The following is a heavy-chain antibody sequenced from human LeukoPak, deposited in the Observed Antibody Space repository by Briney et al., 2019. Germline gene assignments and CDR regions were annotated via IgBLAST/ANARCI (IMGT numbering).Heavy chain of an antibody. Sequence: SSETLSLTCAVYGGSFSGYYWSWIRQPPGKGLEWIGEINHSGSTNYNPSLKSRVTISVDTSKNQFSLKLSSVTAADTAVYYCARVSRPFTAMVTGGEYWGQGTLVTVSS. CDR2: INHSGST. D-gene: IGHD5-18*01. V-gene: IGHV4-34*01. CDR1: GGSFSGYY. CDR3: ARVSRPFTAMVTGGEY. J-gene: IGHJ4*02.